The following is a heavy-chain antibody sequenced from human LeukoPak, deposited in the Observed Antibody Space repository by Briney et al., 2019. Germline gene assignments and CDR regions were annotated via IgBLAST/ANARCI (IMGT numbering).Heavy chain of an antibody. D-gene: IGHD2-21*02. CDR1: GFTFSNYF. CDR2: IASDGSHT. V-gene: IGHV3-30-3*01. CDR3: ARERQDTVIHSGAFDI. J-gene: IGHJ3*02. Sequence: WGSLRLSCAASGFTFSNYFMHWVRQAPGKGLEWVADIASDGSHTFYVESVKGRFTISRDNSKNTLYLQMNSLGPEDTAVYFCARERQDTVIHSGAFDIWGRGTMVTVSS.